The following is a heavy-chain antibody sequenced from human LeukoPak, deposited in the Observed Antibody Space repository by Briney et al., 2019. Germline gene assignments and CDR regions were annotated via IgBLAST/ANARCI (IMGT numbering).Heavy chain of an antibody. Sequence: SETLSLTCTVSGGSISSYYWSWIRQPPGKGLEWIGYIYYSGSTNYNPSLKSRVTISVDTSKNQFSLKLSSVTAADTAVYYCARHKRDGYYYYYYMDVWGKGTTVTVSS. CDR1: GGSISSYY. J-gene: IGHJ6*03. CDR2: IYYSGST. CDR3: ARHKRDGYYYYYYMDV. V-gene: IGHV4-59*08. D-gene: IGHD5-24*01.